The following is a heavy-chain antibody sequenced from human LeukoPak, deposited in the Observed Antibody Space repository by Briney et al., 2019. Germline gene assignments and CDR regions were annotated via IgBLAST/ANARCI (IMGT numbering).Heavy chain of an antibody. D-gene: IGHD2-8*01. CDR1: GGSISSYY. J-gene: IGHJ6*02. V-gene: IGHV4-59*08. CDR3: ARHNGYCTNGVCSFYGMDV. CDR2: IYYSGST. Sequence: PSETLSLTCTVSGGSISSYYWSWIRQPPGKGLEWIGYIYYSGSTNYNPSLKSRVTISVDTSKNQFSLKLSSVTAADTAVYYCARHNGYCTNGVCSFYGMDVWGQGTTVTVSS.